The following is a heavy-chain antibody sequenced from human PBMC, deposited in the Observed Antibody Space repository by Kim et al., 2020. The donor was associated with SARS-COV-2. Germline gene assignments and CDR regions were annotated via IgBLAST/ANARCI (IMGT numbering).Heavy chain of an antibody. CDR1: GASMSSPDW. Sequence: SETLSLTCGVSGASMSSPDWWWCWVRQPPGKGLEWVAEIDPIGNINFNPSLESRVTISLDQSQNQLSLKLHSVTAADTAIYYCARGVNGWGTFFDYWGQGRLVTVSS. CDR3: ARGVNGWGTFFDY. V-gene: IGHV4-4*02. J-gene: IGHJ4*02. CDR2: IDPIGNI. D-gene: IGHD3-16*01.